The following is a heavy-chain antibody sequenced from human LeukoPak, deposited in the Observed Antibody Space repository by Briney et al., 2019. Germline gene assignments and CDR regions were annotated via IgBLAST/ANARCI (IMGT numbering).Heavy chain of an antibody. V-gene: IGHV4-4*07. CDR2: IYTSGST. CDR1: GGSISSYF. CDR3: ARAPYYDFWSGSGDHMDV. D-gene: IGHD3-3*01. J-gene: IGHJ6*03. Sequence: PSETLSLTCTVSGGSISSYFWSWIRQPAGKGLEWIGRIYTSGSTNYNPSLKSRVTISVDTSKNQFSLKLSSVTAADTAVYYCARAPYYDFWSGSGDHMDVWGKGTTVTVSS.